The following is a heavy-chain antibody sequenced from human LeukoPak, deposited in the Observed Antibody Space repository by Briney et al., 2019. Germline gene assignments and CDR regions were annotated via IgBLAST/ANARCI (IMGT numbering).Heavy chain of an antibody. Sequence: SETLSLTCTVSGSSISSSSYYWGWIRQPPGKGLEWIGSIYYSGSTYYNPSLKSRVTISVDTSKNQFSLKLSSVTAADTAVYYCARDRDDDPNSSWYRSGLNWFDPWGQGTLVTVSS. CDR2: IYYSGST. V-gene: IGHV4-39*07. D-gene: IGHD6-13*01. CDR3: ARDRDDDPNSSWYRSGLNWFDP. J-gene: IGHJ5*02. CDR1: GSSISSSSYY.